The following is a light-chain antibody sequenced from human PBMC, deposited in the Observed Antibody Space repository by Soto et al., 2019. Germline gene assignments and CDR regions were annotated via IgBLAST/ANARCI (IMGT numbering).Light chain of an antibody. CDR3: SSYTSSSFYV. CDR1: SSDVGGYNY. Sequence: SALSQPASVSGSPGQSLAISCTGTSSDVGGYNYVSWYQQHPGKAPKLMIYDVSNRPSGVSNRFSGSKPGNTASLTISGLQAEDEADYYCSSYTSSSFYVFGTGTKVTVL. V-gene: IGLV2-14*01. J-gene: IGLJ1*01. CDR2: DVS.